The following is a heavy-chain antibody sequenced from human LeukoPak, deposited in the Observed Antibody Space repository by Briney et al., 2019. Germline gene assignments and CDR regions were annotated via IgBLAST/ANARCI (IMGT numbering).Heavy chain of an antibody. Sequence: ASVKVSCKASGYTFTSYYMHWVRQAPGQGLEWMGGIIPIFGTANYAQKFQGRVTITADESTSTAYMELSSLRSEDTAVYYCARDDGISSYYYYGMDVWGQGTTVTVSS. J-gene: IGHJ6*02. CDR3: ARDDGISSYYYYGMDV. V-gene: IGHV1-69*13. CDR2: IIPIFGTA. D-gene: IGHD2/OR15-2a*01. CDR1: GYTFTSYY.